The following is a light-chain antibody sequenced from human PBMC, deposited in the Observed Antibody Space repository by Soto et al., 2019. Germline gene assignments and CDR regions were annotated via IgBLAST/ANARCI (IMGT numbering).Light chain of an antibody. CDR3: QHYHHYPWT. Sequence: DIQMTQSPSTLSASVGDRVIITCRASQDIKEWLAWYQQRPGKAPKLLIYGASKLLTGVPSRFSGSGSGTEFTLIITGLLSDDLANYFCQHYHHYPWTFGQGTKVQV. V-gene: IGKV1-5*03. CDR2: GAS. CDR1: QDIKEW. J-gene: IGKJ1*01.